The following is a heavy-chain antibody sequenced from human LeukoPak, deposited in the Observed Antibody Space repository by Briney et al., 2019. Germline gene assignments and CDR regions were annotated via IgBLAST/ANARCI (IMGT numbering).Heavy chain of an antibody. CDR1: GFTFSSYG. CDR2: ISYDGSNK. J-gene: IGHJ4*02. D-gene: IGHD3-22*01. Sequence: GRSLRLSWAASGFTFSSYGMHWVRQAPGKGLEGVAVISYDGSNKYYADSVKGRFTISRDNSKNTLYLQMNSLRAEDTAVYYCAKDKSMIVVAYFDYWGQGTLVTVSS. V-gene: IGHV3-30*18. CDR3: AKDKSMIVVAYFDY.